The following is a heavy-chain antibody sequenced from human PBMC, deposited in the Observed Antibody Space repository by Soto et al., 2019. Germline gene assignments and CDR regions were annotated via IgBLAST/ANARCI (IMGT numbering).Heavy chain of an antibody. D-gene: IGHD7-27*01. Sequence: GGSLSLPCAASGFTFSIFAMSWVRQSPGKGLEWVSTISGSGGSTYYADAVKGRFTISRDNSMGTLYLQMKSLRVEDTAIYYCAKEASLGSNVDLRYWGQGAMATVYS. V-gene: IGHV3-23*01. CDR2: ISGSGGST. CDR1: GFTFSIFA. CDR3: AKEASLGSNVDLRY. J-gene: IGHJ4*02.